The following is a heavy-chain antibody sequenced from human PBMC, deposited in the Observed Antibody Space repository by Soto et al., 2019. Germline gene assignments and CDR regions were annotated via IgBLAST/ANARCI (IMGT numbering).Heavy chain of an antibody. Sequence: GESLKISCKGSGYSFAGYWITWVRQKPGKGLEWMGRIDPSDSQTYYSPSFRGHVTISATKSITTVFLQWSSLRASDTAMYYCVRQVGNSAMLIIDSWGQGTPVTVSS. CDR3: VRQVGNSAMLIIDS. CDR1: GYSFAGYW. CDR2: IDPSDSQT. J-gene: IGHJ4*02. V-gene: IGHV5-10-1*01. D-gene: IGHD3-16*01.